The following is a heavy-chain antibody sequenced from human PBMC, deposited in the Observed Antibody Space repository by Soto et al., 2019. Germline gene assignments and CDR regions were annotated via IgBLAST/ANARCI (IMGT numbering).Heavy chain of an antibody. CDR1: GVSISTSRYY. V-gene: IGHV4-39*01. CDR2: IYYTGST. Sequence: XETLSLTSAVSGVSISTSRYYWGWIRQPPGKGLEWIGSIYYTGSTYYNPSLKSRVTISVDTSNNQLSLKLSAVTAADTAVYYCARQEGNWFDHWGQGHLFTVSS. J-gene: IGHJ5*02. CDR3: ARQEGNWFDH.